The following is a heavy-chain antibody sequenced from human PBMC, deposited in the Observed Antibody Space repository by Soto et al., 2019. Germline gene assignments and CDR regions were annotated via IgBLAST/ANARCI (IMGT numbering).Heavy chain of an antibody. CDR1: GYTFTSYA. V-gene: IGHV1-3*01. CDR3: ARGEGIVVVVAATHPSAEYFQH. D-gene: IGHD2-15*01. CDR2: INAGNGNT. Sequence: ASVKVSCKASGYTFTSYAMHWVRQAPGQRLEWMGWINAGNGNTKYSQKFQGRVTITRDTSASTAYMELSSLRSEDTAVYYCARGEGIVVVVAATHPSAEYFQHWGQGTLVTVSS. J-gene: IGHJ1*01.